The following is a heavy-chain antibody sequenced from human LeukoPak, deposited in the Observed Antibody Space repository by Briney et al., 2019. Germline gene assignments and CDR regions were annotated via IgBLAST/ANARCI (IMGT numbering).Heavy chain of an antibody. CDR2: ISGSGGST. Sequence: GGSLRLSCAASGFTFSSSAMSWVRQVPGKGLEWVSAISGSGGSTYYADSVKGRFTISRDNSKNTLYLQMNSLRAEDTAVYYCAKVVTDYGDYYYYYGMDVWGQGTTVTVSS. J-gene: IGHJ6*02. CDR3: AKVVTDYGDYYYYYGMDV. CDR1: GFTFSSSA. D-gene: IGHD4-17*01. V-gene: IGHV3-23*01.